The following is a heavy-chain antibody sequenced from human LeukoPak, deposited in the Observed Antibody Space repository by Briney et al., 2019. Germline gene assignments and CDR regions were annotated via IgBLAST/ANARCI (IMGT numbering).Heavy chain of an antibody. CDR3: ARRLSGVTGYTYGRGIDY. V-gene: IGHV3-7*01. CDR1: GFTFSSYW. CDR2: IKQGGNEK. J-gene: IGHJ4*02. Sequence: GGSLRLSCAASGFTFSSYWMSWVRQAPGKGLEWVANIKQGGNEKYYVDSVKGRFTISRDNAKKSLYLQMNSLRAEDTAVYYCARRLSGVTGYTYGRGIDYWGQGTLVTVSS. D-gene: IGHD5-18*01.